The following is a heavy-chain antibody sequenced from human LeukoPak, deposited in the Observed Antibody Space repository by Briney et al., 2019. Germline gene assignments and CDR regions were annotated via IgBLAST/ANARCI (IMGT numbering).Heavy chain of an antibody. V-gene: IGHV3-21*01. D-gene: IGHD3-22*01. Sequence: GGSLRLSCAASGFTFSSYSMNWVRQAPGKGLEWVSSISSSSSYIYYADSVKGRFTISRDNAKNSLYLQMNSLRAEDTAVYYCARPIDDSSGSYYFDYWGQGTLVTVSS. CDR1: GFTFSSYS. CDR2: ISSSSSYI. CDR3: ARPIDDSSGSYYFDY. J-gene: IGHJ4*02.